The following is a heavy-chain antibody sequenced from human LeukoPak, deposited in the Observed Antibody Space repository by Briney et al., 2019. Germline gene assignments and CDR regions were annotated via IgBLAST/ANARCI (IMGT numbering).Heavy chain of an antibody. CDR1: GGSFSGYY. Sequence: SETLSLTCAVYGGSFSGYYWSWIRQPPGKGLEWIGEINHSGSTNYNPSLKSRVTISVDTSKNQFSPKLSSVTAADTAVYYCAREDTAMVTVDYWGQGTLVTVSS. CDR3: AREDTAMVTVDY. D-gene: IGHD5-18*01. J-gene: IGHJ4*02. V-gene: IGHV4-34*01. CDR2: INHSGST.